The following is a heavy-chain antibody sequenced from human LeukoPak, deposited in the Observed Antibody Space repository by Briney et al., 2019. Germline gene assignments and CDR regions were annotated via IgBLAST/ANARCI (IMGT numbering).Heavy chain of an antibody. Sequence: GGSLRLSCAASGFTFSSYAMSWVRQAPGKGLEWVSRINSDGSSTSYADSVKGRFTISRDNAKNTLYLQMNSLRAEDTAVYYCARDSRYYYDSSGYYLFDYWGQGTLVTVSS. CDR2: INSDGSST. D-gene: IGHD3-22*01. CDR1: GFTFSSYA. V-gene: IGHV3-74*01. J-gene: IGHJ4*02. CDR3: ARDSRYYYDSSGYYLFDY.